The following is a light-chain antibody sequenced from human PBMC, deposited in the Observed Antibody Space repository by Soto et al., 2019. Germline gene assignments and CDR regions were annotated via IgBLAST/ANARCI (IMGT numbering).Light chain of an antibody. CDR3: QQFNSYPYI. V-gene: IGKV1-13*02. CDR1: QGISSA. CDR2: DAS. Sequence: AIQLTQTPSSLSASVGDRVTITCRASQGISSALAWYQQKPGKAPKLLIYDASSLESGVSSRFSGSGSGTDFTLTISSLQPEDFATYYCQQFNSYPYIFGQGTKLEIK. J-gene: IGKJ2*01.